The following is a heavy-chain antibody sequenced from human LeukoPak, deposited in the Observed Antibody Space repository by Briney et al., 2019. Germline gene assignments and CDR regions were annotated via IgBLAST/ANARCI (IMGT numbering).Heavy chain of an antibody. CDR2: INWNGDST. CDR1: GLSFDDYG. V-gene: IGHV3-20*04. D-gene: IGHD7-27*01. CDR3: ARVYGWGPTRNLDY. Sequence: GGSQRLSCELSGLSFDDYGMSWVRQPPGKGLEWVSGINWNGDSTDYADSVKGRFTISRDNANNSLFLQMNSLRADDTALYYCARVYGWGPTRNLDYWGQGILVTVSS. J-gene: IGHJ4*02.